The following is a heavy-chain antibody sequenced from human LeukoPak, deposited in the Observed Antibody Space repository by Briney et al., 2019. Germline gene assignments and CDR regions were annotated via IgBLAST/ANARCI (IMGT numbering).Heavy chain of an antibody. CDR1: GYSFTSHY. Sequence: ASVKVSCKASGYSFTSHYMHWVRQAPGQGLEWLGLINPSGSSTLYAQKFQGRATMTRDMSTSTVYMELSSLRSEDTAVYYCAYSGSYQQPSTFDYWGQGTLVTVSS. CDR2: INPSGSST. CDR3: AYSGSYQQPSTFDY. J-gene: IGHJ4*02. V-gene: IGHV1-46*01. D-gene: IGHD1-26*01.